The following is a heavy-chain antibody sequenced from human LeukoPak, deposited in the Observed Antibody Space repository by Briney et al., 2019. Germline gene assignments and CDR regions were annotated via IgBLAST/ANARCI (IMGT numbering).Heavy chain of an antibody. CDR2: MYTSGST. V-gene: IGHV4-4*07. Sequence: PSETLSLTCTVSGDSISSCYWTWIRQPAGKGLEWIGRMYTSGSTDYNPSLKSRVSMSVDTSKSQFSLRLSSVTAADTAVYFCARGRLRYFDWYFDYWGQGTLVTVSS. D-gene: IGHD3-9*01. CDR1: GDSISSCY. CDR3: ARGRLRYFDWYFDY. J-gene: IGHJ4*02.